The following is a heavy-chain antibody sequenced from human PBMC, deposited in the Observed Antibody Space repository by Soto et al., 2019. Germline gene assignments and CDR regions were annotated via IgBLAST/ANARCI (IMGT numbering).Heavy chain of an antibody. D-gene: IGHD3-22*01. CDR1: GFTFSSYS. V-gene: IGHV3-21*01. CDR2: ISSSSTYT. CDR3: ARGDDYYLY. Sequence: GGSLRLSCAASGFTFSSYSMNWVRQAPGKGLEWVSSISSSSTYTNYADSVKGRFTISRDNAENSLYLQMNSLRAEDTAVYYCARGDDYYLYWGQGALVTVSS. J-gene: IGHJ4*02.